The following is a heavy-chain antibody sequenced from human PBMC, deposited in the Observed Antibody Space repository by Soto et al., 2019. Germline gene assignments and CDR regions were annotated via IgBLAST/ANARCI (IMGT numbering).Heavy chain of an antibody. J-gene: IGHJ5*02. Sequence: EVQLVESGGGLVKPGDSLRLSGAVSGLKCSDDWMNWVRQPPGKGLEWVGRIKSKGGGETKDYAAPVKGRFAISRDDSRDTLYLQMNSLKIEDTAVYYCAWDNSGRFRTEPWGQGTLVTVS. D-gene: IGHD4-4*01. CDR1: GLKCSDDW. V-gene: IGHV3-15*07. CDR2: IKSKGGGETK. CDR3: AWDNSGRFRTEP.